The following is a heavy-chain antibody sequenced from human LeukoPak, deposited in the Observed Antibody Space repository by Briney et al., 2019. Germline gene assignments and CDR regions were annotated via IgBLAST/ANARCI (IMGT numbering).Heavy chain of an antibody. CDR1: GGSISSGGYY. D-gene: IGHD2-2*01. CDR2: IYYSGST. J-gene: IGHJ5*02. V-gene: IGHV4-31*03. CDR3: ARVGLQLEGDP. Sequence: SETLSLTCTVSGGSISSGGYYWSWIRQHPGKGLEWIGYIYYSGSTYYNPSLKSRVTISVDTSKNQLSLKLSSVTAADTAVYYCARVGLQLEGDPWGQGTLVTVSS.